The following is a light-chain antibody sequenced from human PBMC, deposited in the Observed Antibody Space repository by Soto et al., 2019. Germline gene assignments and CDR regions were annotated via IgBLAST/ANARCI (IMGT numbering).Light chain of an antibody. Sequence: DIQMTQSHSSLSASVGDRVTITCRASQSISSWLAWYQQKPGKAPKLLIYDASSLESGVPSRFSGSGSGTEFTLTITSLQPDDFATYCCQQYNSYPWTFGQGTKVDIK. V-gene: IGKV1-5*01. J-gene: IGKJ1*01. CDR1: QSISSW. CDR2: DAS. CDR3: QQYNSYPWT.